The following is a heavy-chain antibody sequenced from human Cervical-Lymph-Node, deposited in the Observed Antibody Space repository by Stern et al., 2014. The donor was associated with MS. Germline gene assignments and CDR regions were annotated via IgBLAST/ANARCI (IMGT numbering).Heavy chain of an antibody. Sequence: VQLVESGAEVKKPGASVKVSCKASGYTFTTYGISWVRQAPGQGLERMGWISAYNGNTQYAQKIQGRVTLTTDTSTSTAYMELRSLRSDDTAVYYCARAHPLGAAAASFDCWGQGTLVTVSS. CDR1: GYTFTTYG. J-gene: IGHJ4*02. CDR2: ISAYNGNT. CDR3: ARAHPLGAAAASFDC. V-gene: IGHV1-18*04. D-gene: IGHD6-13*01.